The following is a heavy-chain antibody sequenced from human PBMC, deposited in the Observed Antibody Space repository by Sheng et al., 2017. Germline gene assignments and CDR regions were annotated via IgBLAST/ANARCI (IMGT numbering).Heavy chain of an antibody. CDR1: GYTFIYSY. CDR3: ARGTTTIGAWDV. V-gene: IGHV1-2*02. J-gene: IGHJ6*02. D-gene: IGHD1-7*01. Sequence: QVQLVQSGAEVKKPGASVKVSCKASGYTFIYSYLHWVRQAPGQGLEWMGWLNPNSGVTDSAQTFQGRLTMTRDRSITTAYMELSNLRSDDTAVYYCARGTTTIGAWDVWGQGTTVTVSS. CDR2: LNPNSGVT.